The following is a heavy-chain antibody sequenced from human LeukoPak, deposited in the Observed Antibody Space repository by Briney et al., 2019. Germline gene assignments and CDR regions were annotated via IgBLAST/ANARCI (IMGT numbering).Heavy chain of an antibody. CDR3: ARSSMVRGGAFDI. Sequence: SETLSLTCAVYGGSFSGCYWSWIRQPPGKGLEWIGEINHSGSTNYNPSLTSRVTISVDTSKNQFSLKLSSVTAADTAVYYCARSSMVRGGAFDIWGQGTMVTVSS. J-gene: IGHJ3*02. CDR2: INHSGST. CDR1: GGSFSGCY. D-gene: IGHD3-10*01. V-gene: IGHV4-34*01.